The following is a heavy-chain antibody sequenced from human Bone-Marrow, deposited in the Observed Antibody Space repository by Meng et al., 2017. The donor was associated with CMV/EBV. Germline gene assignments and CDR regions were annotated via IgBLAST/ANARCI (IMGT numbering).Heavy chain of an antibody. CDR2: INNSGYR. D-gene: IGHD3-3*01. J-gene: IGHJ5*02. CDR1: Y. V-gene: IGHV4-34*01. CDR3: ARLPYRITVSGAAPSGRKWFDP. Sequence: YWRWIRQPPGKGLEWIGEINNSGYRNSNPSLRSRLTMSVDTSKNLLSLKLTSMSDADTAVYYCARLPYRITVSGAAPSGRKWFDPWGQGTLVTVSS.